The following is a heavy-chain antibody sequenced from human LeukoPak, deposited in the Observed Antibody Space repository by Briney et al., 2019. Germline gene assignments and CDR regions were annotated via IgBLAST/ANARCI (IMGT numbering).Heavy chain of an antibody. Sequence: SETLSLTCTVSGGSISSGSYYWSWIRQPAGKGLEWIGRIYTSGSTNYNPSLKSRVTISVDTSKNQFSLKLSSVTAADTAVYYCARGMYYDSSGYYFDAFDIWGQGTMVTVSS. V-gene: IGHV4-61*02. CDR2: IYTSGST. CDR3: ARGMYYDSSGYYFDAFDI. CDR1: GGSISSGSYY. J-gene: IGHJ3*02. D-gene: IGHD3-22*01.